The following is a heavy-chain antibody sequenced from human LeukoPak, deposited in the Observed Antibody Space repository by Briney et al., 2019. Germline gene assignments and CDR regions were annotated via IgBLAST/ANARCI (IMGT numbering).Heavy chain of an antibody. CDR1: GGSISSSSYY. CDR3: ARPFRYYFDY. Sequence: SETLSLTCTVSGGSISSSSYYWSWIRQPPGKGLEWIGEINHSGSTNYNPSLKSRVTISVDTSKNQFSLKLSSVTAADTAVYYCARPFRYYFDYWGQGTLVTVSS. J-gene: IGHJ4*02. V-gene: IGHV4-39*07. D-gene: IGHD2/OR15-2a*01. CDR2: INHSGST.